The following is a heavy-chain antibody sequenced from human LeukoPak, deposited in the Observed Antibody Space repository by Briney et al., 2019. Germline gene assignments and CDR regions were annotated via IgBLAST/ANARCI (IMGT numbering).Heavy chain of an antibody. V-gene: IGHV3-21*01. Sequence: GSLRLSCAASGFTFSSYSMNWVRQAPGEGLEWVSSISSSSSYIYYADSVKGRFTISRDNAKNSLYLQMNSLRGEDTAVYYCARGLIGVVTIKSLKFDPWGQGTLVTVSS. J-gene: IGHJ5*02. D-gene: IGHD3-3*01. CDR3: ARGLIGVVTIKSLKFDP. CDR2: ISSSSSYI. CDR1: GFTFSSYS.